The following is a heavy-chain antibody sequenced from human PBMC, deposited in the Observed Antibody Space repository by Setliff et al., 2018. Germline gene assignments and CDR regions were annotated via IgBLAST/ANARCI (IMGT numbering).Heavy chain of an antibody. V-gene: IGHV1-3*01. Sequence: ASVKVSCKASGYTFTDYAMHWVRQAPGQRLEWMGWINPGNGNTKYSQKFQGRVTITRDTSASTAYMELSSLRSDDTAVYYCVREGVDSRSSTDYRYYMDVWGKGTTVTVSS. J-gene: IGHJ6*03. CDR2: INPGNGNT. CDR1: GYTFTDYA. D-gene: IGHD3-22*01. CDR3: VREGVDSRSSTDYRYYMDV.